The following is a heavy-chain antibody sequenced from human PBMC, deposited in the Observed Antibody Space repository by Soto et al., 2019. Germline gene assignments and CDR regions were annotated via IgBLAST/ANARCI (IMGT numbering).Heavy chain of an antibody. Sequence: GESLKISCKGSGYSFTSYWISWVRQMPGKGLEWMGIIYPGDSDTRYSPSFQGQVTISADKSISTAYLQWSSLKASDTAMYCCARHNSSSGSYYSEYFQHWGQGTLVTVSS. J-gene: IGHJ1*01. CDR3: ARHNSSSGSYYSEYFQH. D-gene: IGHD1-26*01. CDR2: IYPGDSDT. CDR1: GYSFTSYW. V-gene: IGHV5-51*01.